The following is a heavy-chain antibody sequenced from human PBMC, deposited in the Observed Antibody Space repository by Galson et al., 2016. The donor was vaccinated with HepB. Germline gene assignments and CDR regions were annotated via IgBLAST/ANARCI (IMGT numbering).Heavy chain of an antibody. D-gene: IGHD5-18*01. CDR2: IYHLGNT. CDR1: GGSISSGGYY. Sequence: TLSLTCTVSGGSISSGGYYWSWIRQHPGKGLEWIGYIYHLGNTYFNPSLKSRVTMSIDASKNQFSLKLSSVTAADTAVYYCARGGRKGLWGYYFDYWGREPWSPSPQ. CDR3: ARGGRKGLWGYYFDY. V-gene: IGHV4-31*03. J-gene: IGHJ4*02.